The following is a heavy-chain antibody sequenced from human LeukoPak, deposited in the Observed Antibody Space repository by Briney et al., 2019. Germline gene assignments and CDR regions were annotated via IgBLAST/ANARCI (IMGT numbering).Heavy chain of an antibody. J-gene: IGHJ4*02. CDR2: IISSSSYI. V-gene: IGHV3-21*01. CDR1: GFTFSRYS. Sequence: GGSLSLSCAASGFTFSRYSMNWARQAPGGGLEWDSFIISSSSYIYYADSVKGRFTISRANAKNSLYLQMNSLRAEDTAVYDCASSGYDSSDGGGQGTLVTVSS. CDR3: ASSGYDSSDG. D-gene: IGHD5-12*01.